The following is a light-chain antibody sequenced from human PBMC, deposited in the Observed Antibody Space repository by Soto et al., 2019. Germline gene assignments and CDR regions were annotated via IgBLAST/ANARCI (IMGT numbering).Light chain of an antibody. J-gene: IGKJ5*01. CDR3: QKYNSAPDT. V-gene: IGKV1-27*01. CDR1: QGINHY. Sequence: IQVTPSPSSPAASVRGRSPNNFPGGQGINHYLAWYQQKPGKVPKLLIYAASTLQSGVPSRFSGSGSGTDFTLTISSLQPEDVATYYCQKYNSAPDTFGQGTRLEIK. CDR2: AAS.